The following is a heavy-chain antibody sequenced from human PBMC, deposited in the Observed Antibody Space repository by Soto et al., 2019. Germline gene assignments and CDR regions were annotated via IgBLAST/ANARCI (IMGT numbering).Heavy chain of an antibody. CDR1: GYTFTSYD. CDR2: MNPNSGNT. CDR3: ARAPPYYYDSSGYSLLPTVSGVFDY. V-gene: IGHV1-8*01. Sequence: ASVKVSCKASGYTFTSYDINWVRQATGQGLEWMGWMNPNSGNTGYAQKFQGRVTMTRNTSISTAYMELSSLRSEDTAVYYCARAPPYYYDSSGYSLLPTVSGVFDYWGQGTLVTVYS. J-gene: IGHJ4*02. D-gene: IGHD3-22*01.